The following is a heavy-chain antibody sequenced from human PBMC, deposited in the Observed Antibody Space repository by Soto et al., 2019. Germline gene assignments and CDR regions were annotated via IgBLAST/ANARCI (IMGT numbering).Heavy chain of an antibody. D-gene: IGHD4-17*01. J-gene: IGHJ3*01. CDR3: ARVLRSDALDF. CDR2: IDPSDSYT. CDR1: GYSFTTYW. Sequence: EVQLVQSGAEMKKPGESLKISCKASGYSFTTYWITWVRQKPGEGLEWMGRIDPSDSYTRYSPSFQGHVTISSDKFITTAFLQWSSLQASDTAMYYCARVLRSDALDFWGQGTFVTVSS. V-gene: IGHV5-10-1*01.